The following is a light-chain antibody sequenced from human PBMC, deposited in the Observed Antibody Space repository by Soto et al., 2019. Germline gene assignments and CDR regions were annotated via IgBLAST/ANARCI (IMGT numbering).Light chain of an antibody. CDR2: EVS. J-gene: IGLJ3*02. CDR3: VSYTSSGTRV. CDR1: SSDVGGYNY. Sequence: QSALTQPASVSGSPGQSITISCTGTSSDVGGYNYVSWYQQHPGKAPKLMIYEVSNRPSGVSNRFSGSKSGITASLTISGLQDEDDADYYCVSYTSSGTRVFGGGTMLTVL. V-gene: IGLV2-14*01.